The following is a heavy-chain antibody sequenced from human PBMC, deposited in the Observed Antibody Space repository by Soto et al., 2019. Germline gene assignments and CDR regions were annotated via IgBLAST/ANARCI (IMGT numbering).Heavy chain of an antibody. CDR2: IIPFFKAT. J-gene: IGHJ6*02. CDR3: ARDVPLNYYDGTYSYYAMDV. Sequence: GXSVKVACKASGGPFISHAIIWVRQAPGQGLEWMGGIIPFFKATNYAQKFQGRVTITADDSTSTAYMDLYSLRSEDTAVYYCARDVPLNYYDGTYSYYAMDVWGQGTTVTVSS. V-gene: IGHV1-69*01. CDR1: GGPFISHA. D-gene: IGHD3-16*01.